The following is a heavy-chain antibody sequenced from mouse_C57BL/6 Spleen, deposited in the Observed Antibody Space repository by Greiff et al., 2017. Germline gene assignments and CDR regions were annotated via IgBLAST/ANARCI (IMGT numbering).Heavy chain of an antibody. CDR2: IYPGDGDT. CDR1: GYAFSSYW. CDR3: AREGGLLRSSFAY. Sequence: QVQLQQSGAELVKPGASVKISCKASGYAFSSYWMNWVKQRPGKGLEWIGQIYPGDGDTNYNGKFKGKATLTADKSSSTAYMQLSSLTSEDSAVYFCAREGGLLRSSFAYWGQGTLVTVSA. D-gene: IGHD1-1*01. V-gene: IGHV1-80*01. J-gene: IGHJ3*01.